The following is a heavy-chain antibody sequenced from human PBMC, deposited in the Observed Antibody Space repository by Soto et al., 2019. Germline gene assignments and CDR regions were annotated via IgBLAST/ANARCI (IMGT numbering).Heavy chain of an antibody. CDR3: SKALYGGFTY. CDR1: GFTFSVYA. V-gene: IGHV3-23*01. D-gene: IGHD3-10*01. J-gene: IGHJ4*02. CDR2: ISGSGDST. Sequence: EVRLLESGGGLVQPGGSLRLSCAASGFTFSVYAMSWVRQAPGKGLEWVSGISGSGDSTHYADSVKGRFTVSRDNSKSMLYLQTNSVRAEDTAIYYCSKALYGGFTYWGQGTLVTVSP.